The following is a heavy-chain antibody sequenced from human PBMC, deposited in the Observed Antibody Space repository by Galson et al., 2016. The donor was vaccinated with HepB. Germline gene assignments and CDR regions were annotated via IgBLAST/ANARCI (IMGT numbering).Heavy chain of an antibody. Sequence: SLRLSCAASGFTFSSYAMHWVRQAPGKGLEWVALISYDVSNKYYADSVKGRFTISRDNSKNTLYLQMNSLRAEDTAVYYCARRVATTFHYYGMDVWGQGTTVTVSS. D-gene: IGHD5-12*01. V-gene: IGHV3-30-3*01. CDR3: ARRVATTFHYYGMDV. CDR2: ISYDVSNK. J-gene: IGHJ6*02. CDR1: GFTFSSYA.